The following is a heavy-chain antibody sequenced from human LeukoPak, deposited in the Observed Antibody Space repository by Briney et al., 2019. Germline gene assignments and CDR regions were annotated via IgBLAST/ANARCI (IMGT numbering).Heavy chain of an antibody. CDR3: ARGGVKVDYDYVWESYRPNWFDP. V-gene: IGHV1-18*01. D-gene: IGHD3-16*02. Sequence: GASVKVSCKASGYTFTSYGISWVRQAPGQGLEWMGWISAYNGNTNYAQKLQGRVTMTTDTSTSTAYMELRSLRSDDTAVYYCARGGVKVDYDYVWESYRPNWFDPWGQGTLVTVSS. J-gene: IGHJ5*02. CDR2: ISAYNGNT. CDR1: GYTFTSYG.